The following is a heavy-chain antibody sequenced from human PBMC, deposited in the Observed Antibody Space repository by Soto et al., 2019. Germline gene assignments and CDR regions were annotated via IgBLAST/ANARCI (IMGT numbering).Heavy chain of an antibody. V-gene: IGHV3-74*01. D-gene: IGHD2-2*01. CDR1: GFTFSSYW. CDR2: INSDGSST. Sequence: GGSLRLSCAASGFTFSSYWMHWVRQAPGKGLVWVSRINSDGSSTSYADSVKGRFTISRDNAKNTLYLQMNSLRAEDTAVEYCARVPPRGYCSSTSCGPHYYYMDVWGKGTTVTVSS. CDR3: ARVPPRGYCSSTSCGPHYYYMDV. J-gene: IGHJ6*03.